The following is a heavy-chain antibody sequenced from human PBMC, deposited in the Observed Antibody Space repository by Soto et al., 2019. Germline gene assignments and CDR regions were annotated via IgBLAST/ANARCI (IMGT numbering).Heavy chain of an antibody. V-gene: IGHV3-23*01. CDR2: ISGGGGST. Sequence: GGSLRLSCAASGFTFSSYALIWVRQAPGKGLEWVSTISGGGGSTYYADSVKGRVSISRDNSKNTLYLQMNSLRAEDTAVYYCAKVSLGATTITDYYYYGMDVWGQGTTVTSP. J-gene: IGHJ6*02. CDR3: AKVSLGATTITDYYYYGMDV. D-gene: IGHD1-26*01. CDR1: GFTFSSYA.